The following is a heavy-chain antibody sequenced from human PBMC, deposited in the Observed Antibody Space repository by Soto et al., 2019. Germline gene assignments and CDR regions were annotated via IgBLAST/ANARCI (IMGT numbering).Heavy chain of an antibody. Sequence: SVKVSCKASGGTFSSYAISWVRQAPGQGLEWMGGIIPIFGTANYAQKFQGRVTITADESTSTAYMELSSLRSEDTAVYYCARATTILRYFDWSIEYYFDYWGQGTLVTSPQ. CDR2: IIPIFGTA. V-gene: IGHV1-69*13. CDR3: ARATTILRYFDWSIEYYFDY. D-gene: IGHD3-9*01. CDR1: GGTFSSYA. J-gene: IGHJ4*02.